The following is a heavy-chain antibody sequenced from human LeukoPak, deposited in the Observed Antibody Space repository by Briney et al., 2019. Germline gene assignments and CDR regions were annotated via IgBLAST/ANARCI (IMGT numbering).Heavy chain of an antibody. V-gene: IGHV4-39*01. CDR2: IYDSGST. CDR3: ARTAVALDY. D-gene: IGHD6-19*01. J-gene: IGHJ4*02. CDR1: GGSIRSSYYY. Sequence: TTSETLSLTCTVSGGSIRSSYYYWGWIRQPPGKGLEWIGSIYDSGSTYYNPSLKSRVTISVDTSKNQFSLKLNSVTAADTAVYYCARTAVALDYWGQGTLVTVSS.